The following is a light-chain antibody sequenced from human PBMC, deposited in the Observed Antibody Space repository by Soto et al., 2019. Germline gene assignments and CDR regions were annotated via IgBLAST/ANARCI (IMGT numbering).Light chain of an antibody. Sequence: EIVLTQSPATLSLSPGERATLSCRASQSVSNNYLAWYQQKPGQAPRLLIYGASNRATGIPDRFSGSGSGTDFTLTISRLEPEDFAVYYCQQYNNWPRTFGQGTKVDIK. CDR1: QSVSNNY. V-gene: IGKV3-20*01. CDR3: QQYNNWPRT. CDR2: GAS. J-gene: IGKJ1*01.